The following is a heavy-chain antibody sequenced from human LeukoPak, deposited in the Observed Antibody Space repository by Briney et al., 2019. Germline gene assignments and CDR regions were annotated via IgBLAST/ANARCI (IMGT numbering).Heavy chain of an antibody. V-gene: IGHV3-7*01. D-gene: IGHD2-15*01. CDR3: ARHRSGGSQDDAFDI. J-gene: IGHJ3*02. Sequence: GGALRLACAAYEFTFSNYWMTRVRQAPGRGLEWVADIKKDGSEIYYVDSVKRRFTISRQNAKKSLFLQMNSLRAEDTAVYYCARHRSGGSQDDAFDIWGQGTLVTVSS. CDR2: IKKDGSEI. CDR1: EFTFSNYW.